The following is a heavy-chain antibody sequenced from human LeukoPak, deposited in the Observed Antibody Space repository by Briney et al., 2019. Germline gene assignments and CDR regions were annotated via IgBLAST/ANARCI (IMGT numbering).Heavy chain of an antibody. CDR3: AKGLGITMIVVVIVAFDI. CDR1: GFTFSSYA. J-gene: IGHJ3*02. Sequence: PGGSLRLSCAASGFTFSSYAMSWVRQAPGKGLEWVSAISGSGGSTYYADSVKGRFTISRDNSKNTLYLQMNSLRAEDTAVYYCAKGLGITMIVVVIVAFDIWGQGTMVTVSS. CDR2: ISGSGGST. V-gene: IGHV3-23*01. D-gene: IGHD3-22*01.